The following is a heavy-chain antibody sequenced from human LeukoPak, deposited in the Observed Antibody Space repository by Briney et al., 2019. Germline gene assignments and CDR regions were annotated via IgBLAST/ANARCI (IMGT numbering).Heavy chain of an antibody. J-gene: IGHJ4*02. CDR2: ISGSGGST. CDR3: AKTTYDSSGYSYYFDY. Sequence: PGGSLRLSCAASGFTFRSYAMSGVRQAPGKVLEWVSAISGSGGSTYYADSVKGRFTISRDNSKNTLYLQMNSLRAEDTAVYYCAKTTYDSSGYSYYFDYWGQGTLVTVSS. D-gene: IGHD3-22*01. V-gene: IGHV3-23*01. CDR1: GFTFRSYA.